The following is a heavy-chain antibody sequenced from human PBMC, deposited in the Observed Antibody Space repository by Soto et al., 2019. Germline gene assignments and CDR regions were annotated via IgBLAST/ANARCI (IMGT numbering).Heavy chain of an antibody. J-gene: IGHJ6*02. CDR1: GFTFSSYS. CDR2: ISSSSSYI. D-gene: IGHD4-17*01. Sequence: PGGSLRLSCAASGFTFSSYSMNWVRQAPGKGLEWVSSISSSSSYIYYADSVKGRFTISRDNAKNSLYLQMNSLRAEDTAVYYCASEDYGDYDVYYYYYCMDVWGQGT. V-gene: IGHV3-21*01. CDR3: ASEDYGDYDVYYYYYCMDV.